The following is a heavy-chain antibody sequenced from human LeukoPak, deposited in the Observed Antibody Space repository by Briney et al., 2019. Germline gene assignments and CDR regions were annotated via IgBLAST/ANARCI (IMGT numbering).Heavy chain of an antibody. CDR2: IYYSGST. D-gene: IGHD3-22*01. Sequence: SETLSLTCTVSGGSISSGDYYWSWIRQPPGKGLEWIGYIYYSGSTYYNPSLKSRVTISVDTSKNQFSLKLSPVTAADTAVYYCARESGGSSGYSLQGDYWGQGTLVTVSS. V-gene: IGHV4-30-4*01. J-gene: IGHJ4*02. CDR3: ARESGGSSGYSLQGDY. CDR1: GGSISSGDYY.